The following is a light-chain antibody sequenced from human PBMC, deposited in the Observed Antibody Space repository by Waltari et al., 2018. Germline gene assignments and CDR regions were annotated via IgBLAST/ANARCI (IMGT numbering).Light chain of an antibody. Sequence: IQMTQSPSSLSASVGDTITITCRASQTISIWLGWYQQKPGKAPRLLIYKASSLQSGVPSRFSGSGSGTDFTLTIISLQPEDFASYYCLQYSSSPYNFGQGTKVEIK. J-gene: IGKJ2*01. CDR3: LQYSSSPYN. CDR2: KAS. V-gene: IGKV1D-16*01. CDR1: QTISIW.